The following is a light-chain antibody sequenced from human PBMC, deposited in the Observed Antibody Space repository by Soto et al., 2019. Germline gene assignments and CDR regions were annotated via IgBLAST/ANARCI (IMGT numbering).Light chain of an antibody. J-gene: IGKJ1*01. CDR3: QQYGRSPT. CDR1: QSVSSSY. Sequence: EIVLTQSPGTLSLSPGERATLSCRASQSVSSSYLAWYQQKPGQAPRLLIYGASSRATGIPDRFSGSGSGTHCTLTISSLEPEDVAVYYCQQYGRSPTFGQGTKVEIK. V-gene: IGKV3-20*01. CDR2: GAS.